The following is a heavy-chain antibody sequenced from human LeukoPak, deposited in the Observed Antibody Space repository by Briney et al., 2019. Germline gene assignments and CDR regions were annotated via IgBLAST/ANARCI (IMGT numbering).Heavy chain of an antibody. CDR2: IYTSGST. J-gene: IGHJ4*02. Sequence: SQTLSLTCTVSGGSISSGSYYWSWIRQPAGKGLEWIGRIYTSGSTNYNPSLKSRVTISVDTSKNQFSLKLSSVTAADTAVYYCAGRHYYDSSGTFDYWGQGTLVTVSS. CDR3: AGRHYYDSSGTFDY. V-gene: IGHV4-61*02. D-gene: IGHD3-22*01. CDR1: GGSISSGSYY.